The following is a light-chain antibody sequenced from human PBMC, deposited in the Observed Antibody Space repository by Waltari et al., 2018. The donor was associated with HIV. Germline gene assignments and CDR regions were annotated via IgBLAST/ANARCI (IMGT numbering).Light chain of an antibody. Sequence: QSALTQPASVSGSPGQSITISCPGTSSDVGGYNYSSWYQQHPGKAPKLMIYEVSNRPSGVSNRFSGSKSGNTASLTISGLQAEDEADYYCSSYTRSSTHVVFGGGTKLTVL. CDR3: SSYTRSSTHVV. CDR1: SSDVGGYNY. V-gene: IGLV2-14*01. J-gene: IGLJ2*01. CDR2: EVS.